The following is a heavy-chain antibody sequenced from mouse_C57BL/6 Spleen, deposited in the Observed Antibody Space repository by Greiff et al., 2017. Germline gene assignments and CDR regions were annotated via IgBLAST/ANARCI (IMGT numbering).Heavy chain of an antibody. J-gene: IGHJ4*01. V-gene: IGHV5-4*01. CDR3: ARDGSYYGSSPRAMDY. Sequence: EVMLVESGGGLVKPGGSLKLSCAASGFTFSSYAMSWVRQTPEKRLEWVATISDGGSYTYYPDNVKGRFTISRDNAKNNLYLQMSHLKSEDTAMYYCARDGSYYGSSPRAMDYWGQGTSVTVSS. CDR2: ISDGGSYT. D-gene: IGHD1-1*01. CDR1: GFTFSSYA.